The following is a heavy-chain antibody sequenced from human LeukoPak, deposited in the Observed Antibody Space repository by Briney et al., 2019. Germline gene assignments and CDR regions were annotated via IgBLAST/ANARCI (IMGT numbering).Heavy chain of an antibody. CDR2: ISSTGSTI. V-gene: IGHV3-48*02. J-gene: IGHJ4*02. D-gene: IGHD3-10*01. CDR3: ARDWVRYYGSGSCFDY. CDR1: AFTFSSYS. Sequence: GGSLGLSCAASAFTFSSYSMNWVRQAPGKGLEWVSYISSTGSTIYYADSVKGRFTISRDNAKNSLYLQMNSLRDEDTAVYYCARDWVRYYGSGSCFDYWGQGTLVTVSS.